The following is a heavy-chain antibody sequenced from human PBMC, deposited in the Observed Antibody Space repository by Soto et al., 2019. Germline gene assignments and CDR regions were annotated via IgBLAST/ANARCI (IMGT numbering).Heavy chain of an antibody. CDR3: ARFRPPIYKMFGELLSHDAFDI. CDR2: INHSEST. V-gene: IGHV4-34*01. CDR1: GGSFSGYY. J-gene: IGHJ3*02. Sequence: SETLSLTCAVYGGSFSGYYWSWIRQPPGRGLEWIGEINHSESTNYNPSLKSRVTISVDTSKNQFSLKLSSVTAADTAVYYCARFRPPIYKMFGELLSHDAFDIWGQGTMVTVSS. D-gene: IGHD3-10*02.